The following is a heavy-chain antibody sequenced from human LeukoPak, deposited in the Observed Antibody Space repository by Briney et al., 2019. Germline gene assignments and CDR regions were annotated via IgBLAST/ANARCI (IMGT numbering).Heavy chain of an antibody. J-gene: IGHJ4*02. CDR3: ARDGYYDSSGHSEFDY. V-gene: IGHV4-59*01. CDR1: GGSISSYY. D-gene: IGHD3-22*01. CDR2: IYYSGST. Sequence: SETLSLTCTVSGGSISSYYWSWIRQPPGKGLEWIGYIYYSGSTNYNPSLKSRVTISVDTSKNQFSLKLSSVTAEDTAVYYCARDGYYDSSGHSEFDYWGQGTLVTVSS.